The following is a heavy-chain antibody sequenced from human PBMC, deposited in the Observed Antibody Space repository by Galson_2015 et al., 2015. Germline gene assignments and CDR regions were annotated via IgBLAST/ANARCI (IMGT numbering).Heavy chain of an antibody. D-gene: IGHD3-10*01. V-gene: IGHV3-23*01. CDR1: GFTFSSYA. CDR2: VSGSGDGT. CDR3: AKAAWDPGNDY. J-gene: IGHJ4*02. Sequence: SLRLSCAASGFTFSSYAMSWVRQAPGKGLEWVSAVSGSGDGTHYADSVKGRFTISRDNSKNTLYLQMNSLRAEDTAVYYCAKAAWDPGNDYWGQGTLVTVSS.